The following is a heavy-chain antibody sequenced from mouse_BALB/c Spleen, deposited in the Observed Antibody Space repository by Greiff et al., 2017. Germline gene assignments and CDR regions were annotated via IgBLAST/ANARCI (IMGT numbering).Heavy chain of an antibody. CDR2: IYPGDGST. V-gene: IGHV1S56*01. J-gene: IGHJ4*01. D-gene: IGHD1-1*01. Sequence: VQLQQSGPELVKPGASVKMSCKASGYTFTSYYIHWVKQRPGQGLEWIGWIYPGDGSTKYNEKFKGKTTLTADKSSSTAYMLLSSLTSEDSAIYFCARRTTVNYAMDYWGQGTSVTVSS. CDR1: GYTFTSYY. CDR3: ARRTTVNYAMDY.